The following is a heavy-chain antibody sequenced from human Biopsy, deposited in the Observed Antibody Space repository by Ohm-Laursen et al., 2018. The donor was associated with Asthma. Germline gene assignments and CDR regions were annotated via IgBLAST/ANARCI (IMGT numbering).Heavy chain of an antibody. Sequence: SLRLSCAASGFSFDDYAMFWVRQAPGKGLEWVLGISWNSGTIGYADSVKGRFTISRDNAKNSLYLQMNSLGPEDTAVYYCARDMGAGPNQPPSGSGSSHLYGMDVWGQGTTVTVSS. V-gene: IGHV3-9*01. D-gene: IGHD3-10*01. J-gene: IGHJ6*02. CDR2: ISWNSGTI. CDR3: ARDMGAGPNQPPSGSGSSHLYGMDV. CDR1: GFSFDDYA.